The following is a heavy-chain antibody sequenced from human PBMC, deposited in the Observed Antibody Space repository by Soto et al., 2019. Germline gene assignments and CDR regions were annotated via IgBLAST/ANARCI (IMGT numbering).Heavy chain of an antibody. Sequence: GSLRLSCAASGFTFNNYEMNWVRQAPGKGLEWVSYISSSGTTIYYADSVKGRFTISRDNARNSLYLQMNSLRAEDTAVYYCARGGQWLVYGMDVWGQGTTVTVSS. J-gene: IGHJ6*02. V-gene: IGHV3-48*03. CDR2: ISSSGTTI. D-gene: IGHD6-19*01. CDR1: GFTFNNYE. CDR3: ARGGQWLVYGMDV.